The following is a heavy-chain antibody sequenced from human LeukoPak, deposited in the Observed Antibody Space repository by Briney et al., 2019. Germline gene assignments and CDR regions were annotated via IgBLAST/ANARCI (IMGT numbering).Heavy chain of an antibody. CDR1: GGSISSSSYY. J-gene: IGHJ4*02. V-gene: IGHV4-39*01. D-gene: IGHD5-18*01. CDR3: ARQSRTALYYFDY. Sequence: SETLSLTCTVSGGSISSSSYYWGWIRQPPGKGLEWIGSIYYSGSTYYNPSLKSRVTISVGTSKNQFSLKLSSVTAADTAVYYCARQSRTALYYFDYWGQGTLVTVSS. CDR2: IYYSGST.